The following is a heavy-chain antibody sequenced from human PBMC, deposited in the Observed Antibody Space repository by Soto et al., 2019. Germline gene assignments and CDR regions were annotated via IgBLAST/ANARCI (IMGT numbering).Heavy chain of an antibody. J-gene: IGHJ3*02. CDR1: GYTFTGYY. CDR2: INPNSGGT. D-gene: IGHD2-21*02. Sequence: ASVKVSCKASGYTFTGYYMHWVRQAPGQGLEWMGWINPNSGGTNYAQTFQGWVTMTRDTSISTAYMELSRLRSDDTAVYYCARNCGGDCYLHDAFDIWGQGTMVTVSS. CDR3: ARNCGGDCYLHDAFDI. V-gene: IGHV1-2*04.